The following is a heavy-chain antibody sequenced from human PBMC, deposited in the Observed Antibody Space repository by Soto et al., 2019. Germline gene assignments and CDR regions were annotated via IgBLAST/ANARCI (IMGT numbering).Heavy chain of an antibody. Sequence: SVKVSCKASGGTFSSYAISWVRQAPGQGLEWMGRIIPILGIADYAQKFQGRVTITADKSTSTAYMELSSLRSEDTAVYYCAREGPLRSLGYSYSGMDVWGQGTTVTVSS. J-gene: IGHJ6*02. V-gene: IGHV1-69*04. D-gene: IGHD3-3*01. CDR3: AREGPLRSLGYSYSGMDV. CDR2: IIPILGIA. CDR1: GGTFSSYA.